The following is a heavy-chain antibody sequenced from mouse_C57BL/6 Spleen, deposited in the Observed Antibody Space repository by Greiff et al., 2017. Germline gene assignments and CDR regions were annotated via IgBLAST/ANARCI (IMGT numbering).Heavy chain of an antibody. J-gene: IGHJ3*01. D-gene: IGHD1-1*01. CDR3: ARPRSKVGESPFAY. Sequence: EVKLMESGGDLVKPGGSLKLSCAASGFTFSSYGMSWVRQTPDKRLEWVATISSGGSYTNYPDSVKGRFTIPRDNAQNTLYLQLSSLKSEDTAMYYCARPRSKVGESPFAYWGQGTLVTVSA. CDR2: ISSGGSYT. CDR1: GFTFSSYG. V-gene: IGHV5-6*01.